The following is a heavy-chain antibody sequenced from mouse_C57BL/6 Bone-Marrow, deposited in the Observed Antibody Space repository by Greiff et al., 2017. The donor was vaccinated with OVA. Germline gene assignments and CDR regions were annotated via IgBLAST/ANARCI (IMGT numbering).Heavy chain of an antibody. CDR1: GFTFSDYY. J-gene: IGHJ2*01. Sequence: EVHLVESAGGLVQPGSSMKLSCTASGFTFSDYYMAWVRQVPEKGLEWVANINYDGSSTYYLDSLKSRFIISRDNAKNILYLQMSSLKSEDTATYYCARDGVYYGSLDYWGQGTTLTVSS. CDR2: INYDGSST. D-gene: IGHD1-1*01. V-gene: IGHV5-16*01. CDR3: ARDGVYYGSLDY.